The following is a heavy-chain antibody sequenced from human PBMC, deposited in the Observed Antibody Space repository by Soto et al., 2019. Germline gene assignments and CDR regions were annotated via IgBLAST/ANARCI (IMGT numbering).Heavy chain of an antibody. D-gene: IGHD4-17*01. V-gene: IGHV3-9*01. Sequence: PGGSLRLSCAASGFTVSSNYMHWVRQAPGKGLEWVSGISANGDTIDYADSVKGRFTISRDNAKNSLFLQMNSLRPEDTALYYCAKDMKWGGMTTIHYFDSWGQGTQVTVSS. CDR3: AKDMKWGGMTTIHYFDS. CDR2: ISANGDTI. CDR1: GFTVSSNY. J-gene: IGHJ4*02.